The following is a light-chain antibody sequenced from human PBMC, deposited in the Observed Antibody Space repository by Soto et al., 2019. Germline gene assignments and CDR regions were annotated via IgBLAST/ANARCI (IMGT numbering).Light chain of an antibody. CDR1: QSVSSY. J-gene: IGKJ3*01. CDR3: QQRSNWPPEVT. Sequence: EIVLTQSPATLSLSPGERATLSCRASQSVSSYLAWYQQKPGQAPSLLIYDASNRATGIPARFSGSGSGTDFTLTIRSLEPEDFAVYYCQQRSNWPPEVTFGPGTKVDIK. V-gene: IGKV3-11*01. CDR2: DAS.